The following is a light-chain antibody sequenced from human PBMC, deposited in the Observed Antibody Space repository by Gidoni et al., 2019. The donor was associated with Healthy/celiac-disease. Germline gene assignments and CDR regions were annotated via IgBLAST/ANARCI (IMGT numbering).Light chain of an antibody. CDR3: QQNDNLPHT. CDR2: DAS. J-gene: IGKJ2*01. Sequence: DIQMTQSPSSLSASVGDRVTSTCQASQDISNYLNWYQQKPGKAPKLLIYDASNLETGVPSRFSGSGSGTDFTFTISSLQPEDIATYYCQQNDNLPHTFGQGTKLEIK. V-gene: IGKV1-33*01. CDR1: QDISNY.